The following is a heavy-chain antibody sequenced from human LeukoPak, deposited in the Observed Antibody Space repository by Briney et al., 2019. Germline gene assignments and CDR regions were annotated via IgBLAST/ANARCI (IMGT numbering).Heavy chain of an antibody. CDR2: MQPDGGEK. J-gene: IGHJ3*02. CDR3: ARGGYCSSTICYVLNAFDI. D-gene: IGHD2-2*01. Sequence: GGSLRLSCAASGFTFRSYWMSWVRQAPGKGLEWVANMQPDGGEKYYVDSVKGRFTISRDNAKNSLYLQMNSLRAEDTAVYYCARGGYCSSTICYVLNAFDIWGQGTVVTVSS. V-gene: IGHV3-7*01. CDR1: GFTFRSYW.